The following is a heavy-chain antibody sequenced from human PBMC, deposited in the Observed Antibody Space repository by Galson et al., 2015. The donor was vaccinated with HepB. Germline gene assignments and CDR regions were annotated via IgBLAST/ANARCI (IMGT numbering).Heavy chain of an antibody. J-gene: IGHJ4*02. D-gene: IGHD3-22*01. CDR1: GGTFSIHA. CDR3: ARGSKLRHYDPFDF. Sequence: SVKVSCKASGGTFSIHAISWVRQAPGQGLEWMGGIIPIFTATNYAQKFQGRVTITADESSSTAYMELSRLRSEDTAVYYCARGSKLRHYDPFDFWGQGTLVTVSS. V-gene: IGHV1-69*13. CDR2: IIPIFTAT.